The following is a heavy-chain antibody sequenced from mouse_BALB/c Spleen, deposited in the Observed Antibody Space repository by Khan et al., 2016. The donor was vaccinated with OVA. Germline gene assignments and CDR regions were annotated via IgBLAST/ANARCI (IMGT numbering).Heavy chain of an antibody. CDR2: INPKNGVT. CDR3: ERDAGGY. V-gene: IGHV1-18*01. Sequence: VQLKQSGPELVKPGASVKISCKTSGYTFTEYTLHWVKQSHGKSLEWIGVINPKNGVTSYNHKFKGKATLTVDKSSSTAYMEFRSLASEDSGVYYRERDAGGYWGQGTSVTVSS. CDR1: GYTFTEYT. J-gene: IGHJ4*01.